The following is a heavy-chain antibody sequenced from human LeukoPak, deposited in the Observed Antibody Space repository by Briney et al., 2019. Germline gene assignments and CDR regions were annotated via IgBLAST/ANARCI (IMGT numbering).Heavy chain of an antibody. Sequence: SETLSLTCTVSGGSISSGSYYWSWIRQPAGKGLEWIGRIYTSGSTNYNPSLKSRVTISVDTSKNQFSLKLSSVTAADTAVYYCARHGNWNYGSYWGQGTLVTVSS. V-gene: IGHV4-61*02. CDR3: ARHGNWNYGSY. CDR1: GGSISSGSYY. J-gene: IGHJ4*02. D-gene: IGHD1-7*01. CDR2: IYTSGST.